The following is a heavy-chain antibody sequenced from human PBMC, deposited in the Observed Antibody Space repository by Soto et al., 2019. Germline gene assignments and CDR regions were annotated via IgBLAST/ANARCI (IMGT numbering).Heavy chain of an antibody. J-gene: IGHJ6*02. CDR1: GCSISSYY. CDR3: ARQGFGPLHGLVDV. D-gene: IGHD3-10*01. V-gene: IGHV4-59*08. CDR2: VHHSCGS. Sequence: QVQLQESGPGLVKLSETLSLSSTVSGCSISSYYWSWFRQSPGKRMEWFGYVHHSCGSTYHPSLQSRVAISLDTSKIQFSLKVTSVTATAPAVYYCARQGFGPLHGLVDVWGQGPTVTVSS.